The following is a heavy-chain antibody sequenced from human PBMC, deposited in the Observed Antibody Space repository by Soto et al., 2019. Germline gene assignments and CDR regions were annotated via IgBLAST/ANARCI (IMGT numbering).Heavy chain of an antibody. CDR1: GFTFSSYW. CDR3: ARVPAVAAVQGNYFDY. V-gene: IGHV3-7*03. CDR2: IKQDGSEK. Sequence: EVQLVESGGGLVQPGGSLRLSCAASGFTFSSYWMSWVRQAPGKGLEWVANIKQDGSEKYYVDSVKGRFTISRDNAKNSLYLQMNGLRAEDTAVYYCARVPAVAAVQGNYFDYWGQGTLVTVSS. D-gene: IGHD6-19*01. J-gene: IGHJ4*02.